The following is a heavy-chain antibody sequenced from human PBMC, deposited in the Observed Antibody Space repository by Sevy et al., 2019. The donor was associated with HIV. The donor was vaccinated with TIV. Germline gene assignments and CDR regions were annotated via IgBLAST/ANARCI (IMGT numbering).Heavy chain of an antibody. V-gene: IGHV3-7*01. Sequence: GGTLKTSCTASGFTFRDYWMSWVRQASGKGPEGVANIKQDGSDKHYVDPVQGTITISRDNAKNSLYLQMNSLRAGDTGVCYWARGVTTESSFDYWGQGTLVTVSS. CDR2: IKQDGSDK. CDR1: GFTFRDYW. D-gene: IGHD4-17*01. J-gene: IGHJ4*02. CDR3: ARGVTTESSFDY.